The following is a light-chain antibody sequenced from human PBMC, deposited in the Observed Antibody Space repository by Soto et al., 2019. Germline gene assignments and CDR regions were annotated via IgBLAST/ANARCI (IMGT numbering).Light chain of an antibody. CDR1: TGAVTSNHH. Sequence: QAVVTQEPSLTVSPGGTVTLTCGSSTGAVTSNHHPYWFQQKAGQAPRTLIYDTSNKHAWTPARFSGSLLGDKAALTLSGAQPEEEAQYYCLLSYNAARVFGGGTKLTVL. J-gene: IGLJ2*01. CDR2: DTS. CDR3: LLSYNAARV. V-gene: IGLV7-46*01.